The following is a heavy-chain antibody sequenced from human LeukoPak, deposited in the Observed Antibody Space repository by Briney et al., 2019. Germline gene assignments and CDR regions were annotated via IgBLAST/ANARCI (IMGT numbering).Heavy chain of an antibody. CDR2: ISSSSNTI. V-gene: IGHV3-48*04. D-gene: IGHD3-10*01. CDR3: ASPNYYGSGSYYYGMDV. CDR1: GFTFSSYS. J-gene: IGHJ6*02. Sequence: GGSLRLSCAASGFTFSSYSMNWVRPAPGKGLEWVSYISSSSNTIYYADSVKGRFTISRDNAKNSLYLQMNSLRAEDTAVYYCASPNYYGSGSYYYGMDVWGQGTTVTVSS.